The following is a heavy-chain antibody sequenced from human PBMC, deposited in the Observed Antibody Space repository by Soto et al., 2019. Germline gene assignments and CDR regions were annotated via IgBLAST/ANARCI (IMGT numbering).Heavy chain of an antibody. V-gene: IGHV4-34*01. CDR1: GGSFSGYY. D-gene: IGHD3-10*01. Sequence: SETLSLTCAVYGGSFSGYYWSWIRQPPGKGLEWIGEINHSGSTNYNPSLKSRVTISVDTSKNQFSLKLSSVTAADTAVYYCARGKSGSGSYQYYYYYYMDVWGKGTTVTVSS. J-gene: IGHJ6*03. CDR3: ARGKSGSGSYQYYYYYYMDV. CDR2: INHSGST.